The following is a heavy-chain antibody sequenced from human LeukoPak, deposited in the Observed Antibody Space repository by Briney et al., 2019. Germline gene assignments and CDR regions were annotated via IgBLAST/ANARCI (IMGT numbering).Heavy chain of an antibody. CDR1: GGSFSSYY. V-gene: IGHV4-34*01. CDR3: ARVAFGGVIVLDY. J-gene: IGHJ4*02. Sequence: PSETLSLTCAVYGGSFSSYYWSWIRQPPGKGLEWIGEINHSGSTNYNPSLKSRVTISVDTSKNQFSLKLSSVTAADTAVYYCARVAFGGVIVLDYWGQGTLVTVSS. CDR2: INHSGST. D-gene: IGHD3-16*02.